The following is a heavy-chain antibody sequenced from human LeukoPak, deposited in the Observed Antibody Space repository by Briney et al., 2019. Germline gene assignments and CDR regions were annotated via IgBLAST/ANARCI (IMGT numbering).Heavy chain of an antibody. CDR1: GFTFSSYA. CDR3: ARDRKSIAARFFDY. D-gene: IGHD6-6*01. CDR2: ISYDGSNK. J-gene: IGHJ4*02. V-gene: IGHV3-30*01. Sequence: GRSPRLSCAASGFTFSSYAMHWVRQAPGKGLEWVAVISYDGSNKYYADSVKGRFTISRDNSKNTLYLQMNSLRAEDTAVYYCARDRKSIAARFFDYWGQGTLVTVSS.